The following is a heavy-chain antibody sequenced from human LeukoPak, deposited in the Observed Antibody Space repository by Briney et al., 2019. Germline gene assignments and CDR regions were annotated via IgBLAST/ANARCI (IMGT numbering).Heavy chain of an antibody. CDR1: GGSISSGGYY. V-gene: IGHV4-31*03. J-gene: IGHJ4*02. CDR3: ARGGIATFFYY. D-gene: IGHD6-13*01. CDR2: IYYSGST. Sequence: SETLSLTCTVSGGSISSGGYYWSWIRQHPGKGLEWIGYIYYSGSTYYNPSLKSRVTISVDTSKNQFSLKLSSVTAADTAVYYCARGGIATFFYYWGQGTLVTVSS.